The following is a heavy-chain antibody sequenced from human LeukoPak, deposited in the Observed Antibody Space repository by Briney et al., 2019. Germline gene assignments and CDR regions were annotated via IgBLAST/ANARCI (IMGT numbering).Heavy chain of an antibody. CDR3: AKLVGTGAIPTDY. V-gene: IGHV3-23*01. Sequence: GGSLRLSCAASGFTFSNYAMTWVRQAPGKSLECVSDISASARNTDYADSVKGRFTISRDNSKNTLSLQVNSLRAEDTAIYYCAKLVGTGAIPTDYWGQGTLVTVSS. D-gene: IGHD1-1*01. CDR2: ISASARNT. CDR1: GFTFSNYA. J-gene: IGHJ4*02.